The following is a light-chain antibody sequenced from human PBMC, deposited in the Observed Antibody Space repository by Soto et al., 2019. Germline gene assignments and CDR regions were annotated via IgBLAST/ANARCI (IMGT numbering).Light chain of an antibody. CDR1: QSVRGNY. V-gene: IGKV3-20*01. CDR2: GAS. J-gene: IGKJ4*01. Sequence: PGEGATLSCRASQSVRGNYLAWYQQKPGRAPRLLIYGASSRATGIPDRFSGSGSGTDFTLTISRLEPEDFAVYYCQQYGSSPRAFGGGTKVEI. CDR3: QQYGSSPRA.